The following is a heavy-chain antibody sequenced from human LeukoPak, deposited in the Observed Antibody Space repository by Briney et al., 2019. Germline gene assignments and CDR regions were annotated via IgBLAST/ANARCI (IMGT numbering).Heavy chain of an antibody. J-gene: IGHJ3*02. CDR2: ISYIGST. V-gene: IGHV4-59*11. CDR1: ADSFSSHY. Sequence: SETLSLTCAVSADSFSSHYCTWIRQPPGKGLEWIGYISYIGSTNYNPSLKSRVTISIDTSKNQFSLKLSSVTAADTAVYYCARDLVTVTKGFDIWGQGTMVSVSS. CDR3: ARDLVTVTKGFDI. D-gene: IGHD4-17*01.